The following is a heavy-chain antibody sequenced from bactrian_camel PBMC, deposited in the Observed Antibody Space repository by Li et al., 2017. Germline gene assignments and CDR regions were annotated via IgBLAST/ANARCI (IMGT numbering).Heavy chain of an antibody. Sequence: VQLVESGGGSVQAGESLRLSCAASGYTISRYCMGWFRQAPGKEREEVARIDKDGVTSYGDFVKGRFTISKDNAKNTLYLEINGLKPEDTAMYYCAAAEDCLPVELGAGFGDEWRYWGQGTQVTVS. CDR2: IDKDGVT. D-gene: IGHD5*01. V-gene: IGHV3S42*01. CDR3: AAAEDCLPVELGAGFGDEWRY. CDR1: GYTISRYC. J-gene: IGHJ4*01.